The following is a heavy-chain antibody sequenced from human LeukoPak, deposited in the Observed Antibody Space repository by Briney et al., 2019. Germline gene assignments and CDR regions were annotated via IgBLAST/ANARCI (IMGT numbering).Heavy chain of an antibody. J-gene: IGHJ4*02. V-gene: IGHV3-21*01. CDR3: ARGCYDFWSGYYSSPNADYFDY. Sequence: GGSLRLSCAASGFTFSSYSMNWVRQAPGKGLEWVSSISSSSSYIYYADSVKGRFTISRDNAKNSLYLQMNSLRAEDTAVYYCARGCYDFWSGYYSSPNADYFDYWGQGTLVTVSS. CDR2: ISSSSSYI. CDR1: GFTFSSYS. D-gene: IGHD3-3*01.